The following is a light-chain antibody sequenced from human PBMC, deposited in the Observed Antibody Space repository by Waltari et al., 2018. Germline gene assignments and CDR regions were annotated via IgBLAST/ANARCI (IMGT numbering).Light chain of an antibody. J-gene: IGLJ2*01. CDR3: AAWDDSLSGVV. Sequence: QSVLTQPPSASGTPGQRVTISCSGSSSNIGSNYVYWYQQPPGTAPKTPIHRDNPPAFGVPCPILGPKSGTSASLAISGLRSEDEADYYCAAWDDSLSGVVFGGGTKLTVL. CDR2: RDN. CDR1: SSNIGSNY. V-gene: IGLV1-47*01.